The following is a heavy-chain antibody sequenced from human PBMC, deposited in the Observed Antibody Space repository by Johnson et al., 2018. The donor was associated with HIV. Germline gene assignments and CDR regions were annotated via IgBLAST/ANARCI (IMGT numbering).Heavy chain of an antibody. CDR2: IRNDGRNK. Sequence: QVQLVESGGGVVQPGGSLRLSCEASRSTFSSYGMHWVRQAPGKGLEWVAFIRNDGRNKNYGDSVKGRFTISRDNSKNTLNLQMNSLRAEDTAVYYCAKVRRAYYEDAFDIWGQGTMVTVSS. V-gene: IGHV3-30*02. CDR1: RSTFSSYG. D-gene: IGHD3-22*01. J-gene: IGHJ3*02. CDR3: AKVRRAYYEDAFDI.